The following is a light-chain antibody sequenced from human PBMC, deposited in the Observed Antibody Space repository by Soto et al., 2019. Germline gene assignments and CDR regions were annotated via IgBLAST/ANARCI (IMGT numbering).Light chain of an antibody. V-gene: IGKV3-15*01. J-gene: IGKJ2*01. CDR1: ESLSTY. CDR2: GAS. CDR3: QRYNDWPST. Sequence: EIVMTQSPATLSVSPGERVTLSCRASESLSTYLAWYQQKPGQAPRLLIYGASTKATGIPARFSGSGSATDFTLTISSLQSEDFAVYYCQRYNDWPSTFGQGTKVEI.